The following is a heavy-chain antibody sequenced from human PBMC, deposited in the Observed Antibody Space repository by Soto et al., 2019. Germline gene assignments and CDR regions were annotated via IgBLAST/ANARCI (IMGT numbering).Heavy chain of an antibody. J-gene: IGHJ4*02. V-gene: IGHV3-23*01. Sequence: PGGSLKLSCAASGFTFSRYAMSWVRQAPGKGLEWVSAISGSGGSTYYADSVKGRFTISRDNSKNTLYLQMNSLRAEDTAVYYCAKGGGGNWNDLSYWGQGTLVTVSS. CDR2: ISGSGGST. D-gene: IGHD1-1*01. CDR3: AKGGGGNWNDLSY. CDR1: GFTFSRYA.